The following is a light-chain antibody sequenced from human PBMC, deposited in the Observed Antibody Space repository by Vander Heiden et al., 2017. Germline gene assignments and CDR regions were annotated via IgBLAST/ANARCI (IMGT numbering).Light chain of an antibody. J-gene: IGKJ1*01. CDR3: QQSDSTPRT. V-gene: IGKV1-39*01. CDR1: HSISSY. Sequence: DIQVIPPPSSLSASAAGRVTITSRASHSISSYLNWYQHKPGKAPKVLIYDASSLQSGVPSRFSGSGSGTDFTLTIDSLQPEDFATYYCQQSDSTPRTFGQGTKVEIK. CDR2: DAS.